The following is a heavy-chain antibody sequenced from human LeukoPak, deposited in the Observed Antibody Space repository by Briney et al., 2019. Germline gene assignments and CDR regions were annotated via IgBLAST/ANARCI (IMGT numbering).Heavy chain of an antibody. D-gene: IGHD1-26*01. CDR1: GYTFTGYY. J-gene: IGHJ4*02. CDR2: INPNSGGT. CDR3: ARGRVGATYNFDY. V-gene: IGHV1-2*02. Sequence: ASVKVSCKAAGYTFTGYYMHWVRQAPGQGLEWMGWINPNSGGTNYAQKFQGRATMTRDTSISTAYMELSRLRSDDTAVYYCARGRVGATYNFDYWGQGTLVTVSS.